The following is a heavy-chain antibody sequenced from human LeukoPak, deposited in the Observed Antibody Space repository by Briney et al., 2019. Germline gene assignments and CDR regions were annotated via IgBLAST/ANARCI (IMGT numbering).Heavy chain of an antibody. CDR2: MNPNSGNT. CDR3: ASQLVGFSWIGRYYYYGMDV. J-gene: IGHJ6*02. CDR1: GYTFTSYD. D-gene: IGHD6-13*01. Sequence: GASVKVSCKASGYTFTSYDINWVRQATGQGPEWMGWMNPNSGNTGYAQKFQGRVTMTRNTSISTAYMELSSLRSEDTAVYYCASQLVGFSWIGRYYYYGMDVWGQGTTVTVSS. V-gene: IGHV1-8*01.